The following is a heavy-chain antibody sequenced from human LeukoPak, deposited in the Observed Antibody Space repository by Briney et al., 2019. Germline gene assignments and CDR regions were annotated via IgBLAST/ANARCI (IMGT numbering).Heavy chain of an antibody. V-gene: IGHV3-48*01. CDR2: ISTSSSTI. Sequence: GGSLRLSCAASGFTFSSYSMNWVRQAPGKGLEWVSYISTSSSTIYYPDSVKGRFTISRDNSKNTLYLQMNSLRAEDTAVYYCAKDRYSSGYYLFDYWGQGTLVTVSS. CDR1: GFTFSSYS. J-gene: IGHJ4*02. CDR3: AKDRYSSGYYLFDY. D-gene: IGHD3-22*01.